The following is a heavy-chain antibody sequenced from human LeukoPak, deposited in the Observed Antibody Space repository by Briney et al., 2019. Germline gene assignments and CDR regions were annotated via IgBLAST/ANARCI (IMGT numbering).Heavy chain of an antibody. Sequence: ASVKVSCKASGYTFTSYGISWVRQAPGQGLEWMGRIIPILGIANYAQKFQGRVTITADKSTSTAYMELSSLRSEDTAVYYCARDHRYYQPNWFDPWGQGTLVTVSS. V-gene: IGHV1-69*04. J-gene: IGHJ5*02. CDR2: IIPILGIA. CDR3: ARDHRYYQPNWFDP. D-gene: IGHD3-9*01. CDR1: GYTFTSYG.